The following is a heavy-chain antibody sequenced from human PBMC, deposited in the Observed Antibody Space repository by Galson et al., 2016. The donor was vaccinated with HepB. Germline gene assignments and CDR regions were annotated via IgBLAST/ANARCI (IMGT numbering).Heavy chain of an antibody. D-gene: IGHD1-7*01. CDR2: IIPIFGTT. J-gene: IGHJ4*02. CDR3: ARDPTGGELHRYYDDH. CDR1: GGTFISYA. V-gene: IGHV1-69*06. Sequence: SVKVSCKASGGTFISYAITWVRQAPGQGLEWVGGIIPIFGTTKLALKFEGRVTITADRSTNTAFLELRSLTSEDTAVYFCARDPTGGELHRYYDDHWGQGTLVTVSS.